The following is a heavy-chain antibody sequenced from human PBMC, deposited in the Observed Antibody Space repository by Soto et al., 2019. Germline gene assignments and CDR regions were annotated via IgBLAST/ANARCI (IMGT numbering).Heavy chain of an antibody. J-gene: IGHJ6*02. D-gene: IGHD4-17*01. CDR1: GGTFSSYA. Sequence: SVKVSCKASGGTFSSYAISWVRQAPGQGLEWMGGIIPIFGTANYAQKFQGRVTITADESTSTAYMELSSVTAADTAVYYCARDKGTVTTGYGMDVWGQGTTVTVSS. V-gene: IGHV1-69*13. CDR3: ARDKGTVTTGYGMDV. CDR2: IIPIFGTA.